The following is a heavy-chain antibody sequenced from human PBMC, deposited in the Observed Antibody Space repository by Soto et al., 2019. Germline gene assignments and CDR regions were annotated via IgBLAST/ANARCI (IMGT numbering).Heavy chain of an antibody. CDR2: IHYSGST. CDR1: GGSISSGDYY. Sequence: QVQLRESGPGLVKPSQTLSLTCTVSGGSISSGDYYWSWIRQPPGKGLEWIGNIHYSGSTYYNPSLKSRVMISVDTSKNQFSLKLSSETAADTAVYYCARADGDYGMDVWGQGTTVTVSS. V-gene: IGHV4-30-4*01. D-gene: IGHD4-17*01. J-gene: IGHJ6*02. CDR3: ARADGDYGMDV.